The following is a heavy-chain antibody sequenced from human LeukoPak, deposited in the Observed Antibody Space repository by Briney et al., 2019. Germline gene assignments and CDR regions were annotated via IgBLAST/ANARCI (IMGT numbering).Heavy chain of an antibody. CDR2: ISASGNT. J-gene: IGHJ4*02. CDR1: GGSISNYH. D-gene: IGHD2-21*02. CDR3: ARQGVATAIDY. Sequence: PSETLSLTCTVSGGSISNYHWSWIRQPAGKGLEWIGRISASGNTNYNPSLKSRVTMSVDTSMNLFALKLSSVTAADTAVYYCARQGVATAIDYRGQGTLVTVSS. V-gene: IGHV4-4*07.